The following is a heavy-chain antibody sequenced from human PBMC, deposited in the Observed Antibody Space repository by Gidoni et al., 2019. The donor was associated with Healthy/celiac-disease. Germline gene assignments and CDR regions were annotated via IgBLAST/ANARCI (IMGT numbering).Heavy chain of an antibody. CDR1: GYTFTSYY. CDR2: INPSGGST. CDR3: ATYDFWSDHYYGMDV. J-gene: IGHJ6*02. V-gene: IGHV1-46*04. Sequence: QVQPVQSGAELKKPGASVKVSCKASGYTFTSYYMHWVRQAPGQGLEWMGIINPSGGSTSYAQKLQGRVTMTRDTSTSTVYMELSSLRSEDTAVYYCATYDFWSDHYYGMDVWGQGTTVTVSS. D-gene: IGHD3-3*01.